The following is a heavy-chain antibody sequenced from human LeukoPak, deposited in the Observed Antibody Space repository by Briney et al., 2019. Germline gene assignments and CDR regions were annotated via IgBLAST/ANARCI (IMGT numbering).Heavy chain of an antibody. D-gene: IGHD3-3*01. CDR3: ARGGIKIFGVVQNWFDP. J-gene: IGHJ5*02. CDR1: GVTFSSYA. Sequence: SVKVSCKASGVTFSSYAISWVQQAPGQGLEWMGGIIPMFGTTNYAKKFQDTVTFTADESTSTAYMELSSLRSEDTALYYCARGGIKIFGVVQNWFDPWGQGTLVTVSS. V-gene: IGHV1-69*13. CDR2: IIPMFGTT.